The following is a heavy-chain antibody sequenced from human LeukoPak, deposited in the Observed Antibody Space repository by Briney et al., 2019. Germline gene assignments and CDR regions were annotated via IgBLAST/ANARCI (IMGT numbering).Heavy chain of an antibody. CDR3: ARARALDILTGYAPLDY. CDR1: GYTFTRYG. Sequence: GASVKVSCKASGYTFTRYGISWGRQAPGHGLGWMGWIGAYNGNTNYAQNLQGRVTMTTDTSPSTAYMELRSLRSDDTAGYYCARARALDILTGYAPLDYWGQGTLVTVSS. J-gene: IGHJ4*02. V-gene: IGHV1-18*01. D-gene: IGHD3-9*01. CDR2: IGAYNGNT.